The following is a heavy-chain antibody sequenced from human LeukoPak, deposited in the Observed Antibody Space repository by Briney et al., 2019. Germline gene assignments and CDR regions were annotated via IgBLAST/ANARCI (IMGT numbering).Heavy chain of an antibody. V-gene: IGHV3-23*01. CDR1: GFTFSSYA. CDR2: LSGSGDYT. Sequence: TGGSLRLSCAASGFTFSSYAMNWVRQAPGKGLEWVSSLSGSGDYTYYADPVKGRFTTSRDNSKNTLYLQMNSLRAEDTAVYYCAKTTGYYSSPPLDYWGQGTLVTVSS. J-gene: IGHJ4*02. CDR3: AKTTGYYSSPPLDY. D-gene: IGHD3-9*01.